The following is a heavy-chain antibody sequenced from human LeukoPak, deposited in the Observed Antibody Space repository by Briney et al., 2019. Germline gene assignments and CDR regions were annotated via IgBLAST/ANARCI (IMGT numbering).Heavy chain of an antibody. Sequence: SETLSLTCTVSGYSISSDYYWGWVRQPPGKGLEWIGSIFHSGSVYYNPSLKSRVTISVDPSKNRFSLKLTSVTAADTAVYYCARVVASTSIDSWGQGTLVTVSS. J-gene: IGHJ4*02. CDR1: GYSISSDYY. CDR2: IFHSGSV. CDR3: ARVVASTSIDS. V-gene: IGHV4-38-2*02. D-gene: IGHD2-15*01.